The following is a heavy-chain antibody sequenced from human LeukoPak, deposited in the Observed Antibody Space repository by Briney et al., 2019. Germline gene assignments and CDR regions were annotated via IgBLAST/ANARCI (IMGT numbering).Heavy chain of an antibody. V-gene: IGHV4-34*01. Sequence: SETLSLTCAVYGGSFSGYYWSWIRQPPGKGLEWIGEINHSGSTNYNPSLKSRVTISVDTSKNQFSLKLSSVTAADTAVYYCARAPYGDYAPDYWGQGTLVTVSS. CDR2: INHSGST. D-gene: IGHD4-17*01. J-gene: IGHJ4*02. CDR1: GGSFSGYY. CDR3: ARAPYGDYAPDY.